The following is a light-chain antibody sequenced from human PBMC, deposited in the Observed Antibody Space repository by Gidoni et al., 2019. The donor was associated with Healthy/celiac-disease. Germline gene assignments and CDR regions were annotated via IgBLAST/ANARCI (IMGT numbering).Light chain of an antibody. V-gene: IGKV4-1*01. J-gene: IGKJ2*01. CDR3: QQYYSTPS. CDR2: WAS. CDR1: QSVLYNSNNRNY. Sequence: DTVMTQSLDPLALSLGERATINCKSSQSVLYNSNNRNYIAWYQQKPGQPPKLLIYWASTRESGVPNRFSGSGSGADFTLTISILQAEDVAVYYCQQYYSTPSFGQGTKLEIK.